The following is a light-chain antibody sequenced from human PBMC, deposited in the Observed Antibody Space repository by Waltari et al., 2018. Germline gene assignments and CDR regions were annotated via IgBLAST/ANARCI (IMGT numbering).Light chain of an antibody. CDR3: SSYTTTNIVV. Sequence: QSALTQPASVSGSPGQSITISCTGSSSDIGAYNFVSWYQQHPGKAPQPMIYDVSKRPSGVSNRFSGSKSGNTASLTIYGLQVEDEADYFCSSYTTTNIVVFGGGTELTVL. CDR1: SSDIGAYNF. J-gene: IGLJ2*01. V-gene: IGLV2-14*03. CDR2: DVS.